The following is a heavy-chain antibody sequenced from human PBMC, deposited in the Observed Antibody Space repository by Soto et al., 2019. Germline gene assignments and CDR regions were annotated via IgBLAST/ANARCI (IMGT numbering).Heavy chain of an antibody. CDR2: INAGNGNT. Sequence: ASVKVSCKASGYTFTSYAIHWVRQAPGQRLEWMGWINAGNGNTKYSQKFQGRVTITRDTSASTAYMELSSLRSEDTAVYYCARGSGLTYFDYWGQGTLVTVPQ. CDR3: ARGSGLTYFDY. V-gene: IGHV1-3*01. CDR1: GYTFTSYA. J-gene: IGHJ4*02. D-gene: IGHD3-10*01.